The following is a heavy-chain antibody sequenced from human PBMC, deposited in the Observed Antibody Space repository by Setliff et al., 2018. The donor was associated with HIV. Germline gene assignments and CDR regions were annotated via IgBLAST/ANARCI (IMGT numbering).Heavy chain of an antibody. Sequence: SETLSLTCAVSGGSIGSGGYSWSWIRQPPGRGLGWVGYIYHVGGTYYNPSLRSRVTISVDRSKNLFSLKLTSVTAADTAVYFCARLEKLDDISYFDYWGQGTLVTVSS. J-gene: IGHJ4*02. V-gene: IGHV4-30-2*01. CDR2: IYHVGGT. CDR3: ARLEKLDDISYFDY. D-gene: IGHD3-3*02. CDR1: GGSIGSGGYS.